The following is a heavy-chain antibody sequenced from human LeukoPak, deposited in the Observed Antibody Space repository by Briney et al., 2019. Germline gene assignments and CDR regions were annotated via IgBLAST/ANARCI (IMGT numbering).Heavy chain of an antibody. CDR1: GYTFTSYG. J-gene: IGHJ4*02. CDR3: AKDGYCSGGSCRTPPLY. Sequence: GASVKVSCKASGYTFTSYGISWVRQAPGQGLEWMGWISAYNGNTNYAQKLQGRVTMTTDTSTSTAYMELRSLRSDDTAVYYCAKDGYCSGGSCRTPPLYWGQGTLVTVSS. V-gene: IGHV1-18*01. D-gene: IGHD2-15*01. CDR2: ISAYNGNT.